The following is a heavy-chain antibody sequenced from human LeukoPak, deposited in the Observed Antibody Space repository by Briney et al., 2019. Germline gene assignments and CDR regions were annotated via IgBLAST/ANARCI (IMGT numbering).Heavy chain of an antibody. D-gene: IGHD5-18*01. V-gene: IGHV3-15*01. CDR3: TTRYNALRDY. CDR2: VKSKTDGGTT. CDR1: GFTVSSNH. Sequence: GGSLRLSCAASGFTVSSNHMSWVRQAPGKGLEWVGRVKSKTDGGTTDYVAPVKGRFIISRDDSKNTLYLQMNSLKTEDTAVYYCTTRYNALRDYWGQGTLVTVSS. J-gene: IGHJ4*02.